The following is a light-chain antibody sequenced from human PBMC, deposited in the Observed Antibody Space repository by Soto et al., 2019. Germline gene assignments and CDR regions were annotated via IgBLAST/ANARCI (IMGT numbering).Light chain of an antibody. V-gene: IGLV2-14*01. J-gene: IGLJ1*01. CDR2: DVS. CDR1: SSDVGGHNS. Sequence: QSVLTQPASVSGSPGQSITISCTGTSSDVGGHNSVSWYRQDPGKAXXLMIYDVSNRPSGVSDRFSGSKSGNTASLTISGLQIEDEADYYCSSFTSSVTYVFGTGTKVTVL. CDR3: SSFTSSVTYV.